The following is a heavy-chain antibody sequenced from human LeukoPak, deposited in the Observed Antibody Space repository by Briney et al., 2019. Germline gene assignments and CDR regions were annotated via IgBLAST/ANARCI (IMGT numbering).Heavy chain of an antibody. J-gene: IGHJ4*02. CDR3: ARGEYYDSSGFDY. D-gene: IGHD3-22*01. CDR1: GYTFTGYY. V-gene: IGHV1-46*01. CDR2: INPSSGST. Sequence: ASVKVSCKASGYTFTGYYMHWVRQAPGQGLEWMGIINPSSGSTSYAQRFQGRVTMTRDMSTSTVYMELRSLRSEDTAVYYCARGEYYDSSGFDYWGQGTLVTVSS.